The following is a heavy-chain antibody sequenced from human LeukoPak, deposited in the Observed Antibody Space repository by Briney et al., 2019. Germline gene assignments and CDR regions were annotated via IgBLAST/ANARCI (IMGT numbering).Heavy chain of an antibody. CDR3: ARDTGHLAPKNFFDY. Sequence: SVKVSCKASGGTFSTYGISWVRQAPGQGLDYLGGIIPIIGTPNYAQKFQGRVTITADRSTRTAYMELISLRSEDTAVYYCARDTGHLAPKNFFDYWGQGTLVTVSS. CDR2: IIPIIGTP. V-gene: IGHV1-69*06. CDR1: GGTFSTYG. J-gene: IGHJ4*02. D-gene: IGHD2-8*02.